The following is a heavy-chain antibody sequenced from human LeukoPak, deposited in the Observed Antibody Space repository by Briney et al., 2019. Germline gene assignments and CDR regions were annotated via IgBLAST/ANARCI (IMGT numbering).Heavy chain of an antibody. CDR2: IRFDGGTK. D-gene: IGHD2-2*01. CDR1: EFTFSNSG. Sequence: GGSLRLSCAASEFTFSNSGMHWVRQAPGKGLEWVAFIRFDGGTKYYADSVKGRFTISRDNSKNTVYLQVNSLRAEDTAVYYCAKDLPRVVVVPAATGYWGQGTLVTVSS. V-gene: IGHV3-30*02. J-gene: IGHJ4*02. CDR3: AKDLPRVVVVPAATGY.